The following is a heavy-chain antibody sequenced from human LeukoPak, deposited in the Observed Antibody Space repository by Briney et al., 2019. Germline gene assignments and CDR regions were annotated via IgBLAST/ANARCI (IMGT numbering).Heavy chain of an antibody. CDR3: ARAGLQFPFDY. CDR1: GYTLTELS. J-gene: IGHJ4*02. CDR2: FDPEDGET. D-gene: IGHD5-24*01. V-gene: IGHV1-24*01. Sequence: ASVKVSRKVSGYTLTELSMHWVRPAPGKGLEWMGGFDPEDGETIYAQKFQGRVTMTRNTYISTAYMELSSLRSEDTAVYYCARAGLQFPFDYWGQGTLVTVSS.